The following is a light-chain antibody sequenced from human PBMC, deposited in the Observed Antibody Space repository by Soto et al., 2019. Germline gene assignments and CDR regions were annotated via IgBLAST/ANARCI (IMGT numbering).Light chain of an antibody. J-gene: IGKJ1*01. V-gene: IGKV1-5*03. CDR1: QSISNW. Sequence: DIQMTQSPSTLSASVGDRVIITCRASQSISNWLAWYQQKPGKAPNLLIYKASSLKSGVPSRFSGSGSGTEYTITISSLQPDDFATYYCQQYDTYWTFGQGTKVDIK. CDR2: KAS. CDR3: QQYDTYWT.